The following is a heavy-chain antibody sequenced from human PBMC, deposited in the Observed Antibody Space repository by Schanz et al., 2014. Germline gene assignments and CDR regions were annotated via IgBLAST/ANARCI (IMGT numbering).Heavy chain of an antibody. CDR1: RYTFNTYG. CDR3: ARDGVDAAAGGNY. J-gene: IGHJ4*02. V-gene: IGHV1-18*01. D-gene: IGHD6-13*01. Sequence: GPEVKEPRASVTVSCDASRYTFNTYGLNWVRQAPGQGLEWMGWISAYTNNTNYAQKVQGRVTMTTDTSTGTAYMELRSLRSDDTAVYYCARDGVDAAAGGNYWGQGTLVTVSS. CDR2: ISAYTNNT.